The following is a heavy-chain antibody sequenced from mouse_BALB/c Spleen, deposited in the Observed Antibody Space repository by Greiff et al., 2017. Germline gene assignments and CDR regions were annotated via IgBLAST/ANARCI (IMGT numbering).Heavy chain of an antibody. Sequence: EVKVVESGGGLVKPGGSLKLSCAASGFTFSDYYMYWVRQTPEKRLEWVATISDGGSYTYYPDSVKGRFTISRDNAKNNLYLQMSSLKSEDTAMYYCASHIYDGYYQFAYWGQGTLVTVSA. D-gene: IGHD2-3*01. CDR1: GFTFSDYY. CDR2: ISDGGSYT. CDR3: ASHIYDGYYQFAY. J-gene: IGHJ3*01. V-gene: IGHV5-4*02.